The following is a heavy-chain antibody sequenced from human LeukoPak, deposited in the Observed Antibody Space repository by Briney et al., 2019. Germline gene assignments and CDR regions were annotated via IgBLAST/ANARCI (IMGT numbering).Heavy chain of an antibody. V-gene: IGHV3-53*01. CDR2: IYSGGST. CDR1: GFTVSSNY. CDR3: AAIVGAYDAFDI. J-gene: IGHJ3*02. Sequence: GGSLRLSCAASGFTVSSNYMSWVRQAPGKGLEWVSVIYSGGSTYYADSVQGRFTISRDNSKNTLYLQMNSLRAEDTAVYYCAAIVGAYDAFDIWGPGTMVTVSS. D-gene: IGHD1-26*01.